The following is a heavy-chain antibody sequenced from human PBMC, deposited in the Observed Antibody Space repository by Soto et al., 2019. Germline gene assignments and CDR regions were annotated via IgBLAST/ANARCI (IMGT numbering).Heavy chain of an antibody. J-gene: IGHJ3*02. Sequence: ASVKVSCKASGGTFSSYAISWVRQAPGQGLEWMGGIIPIFGTANYAQKFQGRVTITADESTSTAYMELSSLRSEDTAVYYCARDSNYYDSSGYYYVHDAFDIWGQGTMVTVSS. CDR1: GGTFSSYA. D-gene: IGHD3-22*01. CDR2: IIPIFGTA. CDR3: ARDSNYYDSSGYYYVHDAFDI. V-gene: IGHV1-69*13.